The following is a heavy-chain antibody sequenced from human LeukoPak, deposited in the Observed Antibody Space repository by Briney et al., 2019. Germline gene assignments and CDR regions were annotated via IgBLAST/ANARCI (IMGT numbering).Heavy chain of an antibody. CDR2: IYYSGST. CDR1: GGSISSYY. D-gene: IGHD4-17*01. J-gene: IGHJ6*04. V-gene: IGHV4-59*01. Sequence: SETLSLTCTVSGGSISSYYWSWIRQPPGKGLEWIGCIYYSGSTNYNPSLKSRVTISVDTSKNQFSLKLSSVTAADTAVYYCAGTDDYGDYYYYYGMDVWGKGTTVTVSS. CDR3: AGTDDYGDYYYYYGMDV.